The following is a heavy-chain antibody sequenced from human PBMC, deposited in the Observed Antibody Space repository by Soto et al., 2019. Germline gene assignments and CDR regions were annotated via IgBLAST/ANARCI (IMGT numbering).Heavy chain of an antibody. CDR1: GFTFSSYD. V-gene: IGHV3-13*01. J-gene: IGHJ3*02. D-gene: IGHD3-10*01. Sequence: GGSLRLSCAASGFTFSSYDMHWVRQATGKGLEWVSAIGTAGDTYYPGSVKGRFTISRENAKNSLYLQMNSLRAGDTAVYYCAREGRGVRGVTAAQHAFDIWGQGTMVTVSS. CDR2: IGTAGDT. CDR3: AREGRGVRGVTAAQHAFDI.